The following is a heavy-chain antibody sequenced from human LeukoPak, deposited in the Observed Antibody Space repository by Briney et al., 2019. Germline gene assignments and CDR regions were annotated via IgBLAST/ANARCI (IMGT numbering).Heavy chain of an antibody. V-gene: IGHV3-48*03. J-gene: IGHJ4*02. CDR2: ISSSCSTI. CDR3: ARVGATEGY. D-gene: IGHD1-26*01. Sequence: GGSLRLSCAASGFTFRSYEMNWVRQAPGKGLEWVSYISSSCSTIYYADSVKGRFTICRDTAKDSLYLQMISLRAEDTAVYYCARVGATEGYWGQGTLVTVSS. CDR1: GFTFRSYE.